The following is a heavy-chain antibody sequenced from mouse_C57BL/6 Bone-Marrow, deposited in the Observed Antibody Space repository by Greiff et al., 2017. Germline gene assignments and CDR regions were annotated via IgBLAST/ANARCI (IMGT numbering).Heavy chain of an antibody. CDR1: GFTFSSYA. CDR3: TRDSWDAYAMDY. J-gene: IGHJ4*01. Sequence: EVKLQESGEGLVKPGGSLKLSCAASGFTFSSYAMSWVRQTPEKRLEWVAYISSGGDYIYYADTVKGRFTISRDNARNTLYLQMSSLKSEDTAMYYCTRDSWDAYAMDYWGQGTSVTVSS. D-gene: IGHD3-2*01. CDR2: ISSGGDYI. V-gene: IGHV5-9-1*02.